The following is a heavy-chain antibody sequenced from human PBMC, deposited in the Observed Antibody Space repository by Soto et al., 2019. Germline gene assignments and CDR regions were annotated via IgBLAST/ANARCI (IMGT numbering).Heavy chain of an antibody. Sequence: SVKVSCKASGGTFSSYAISWVRQAPGQGLEWMGGIIPIFGTANYAQKFQGRVTITADESTSTAYMELSSLRSEDTAVYYCARSTVTTLGYSYYGMDVWGQGTTVTVSS. CDR1: GGTFSSYA. CDR2: IIPIFGTA. CDR3: ARSTVTTLGYSYYGMDV. V-gene: IGHV1-69*13. J-gene: IGHJ6*02. D-gene: IGHD4-4*01.